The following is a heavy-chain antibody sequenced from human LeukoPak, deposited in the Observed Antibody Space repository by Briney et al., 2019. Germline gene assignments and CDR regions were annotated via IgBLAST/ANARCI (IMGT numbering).Heavy chain of an antibody. CDR1: GGSISSYY. D-gene: IGHD3-22*01. V-gene: IGHV4-59*01. CDR3: ASGSYDSSGRPL. Sequence: SETLSLTCTVSGGSISSYYWSWIRQPPGKGLEWVGYIYYSGSTNYNPSLKSRVTMSVDTSKNQFSLKLSSVTAADTAVYYCASGSYDSSGRPLWGQGTLVTVSS. CDR2: IYYSGST. J-gene: IGHJ4*02.